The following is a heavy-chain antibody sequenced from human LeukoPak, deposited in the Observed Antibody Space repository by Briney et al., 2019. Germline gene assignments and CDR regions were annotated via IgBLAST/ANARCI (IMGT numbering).Heavy chain of an antibody. J-gene: IGHJ4*02. D-gene: IGHD1-14*01. V-gene: IGHV3-33*01. Sequence: PGRSLRLSCAGSGFTFGGYGMHWFRQTPGKGLEWVADIPYDGSRAFYADSVKGRFTISRDNSKNTMSVQMDDLRAEDTAVYYCTRYNNDHFDYWGQGTLATVSS. CDR1: GFTFGGYG. CDR2: IPYDGSRA. CDR3: TRYNNDHFDY.